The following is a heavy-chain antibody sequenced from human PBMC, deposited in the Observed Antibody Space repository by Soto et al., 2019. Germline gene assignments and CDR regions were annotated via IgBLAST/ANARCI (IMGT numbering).Heavy chain of an antibody. D-gene: IGHD2-15*01. CDR1: GYTFTSYA. Sequence: QVQLVQSGAEVKKPGASVKVSCKASGYTFTSYAIHWVRQAPGQRLEWMGWINAGNGNTKYSQKFQDRVTITRDTSASTAYMELSSMRSEDTAVYYCARDLGGGPDYWGQGTLVTVSS. J-gene: IGHJ4*02. CDR2: INAGNGNT. CDR3: ARDLGGGPDY. V-gene: IGHV1-3*01.